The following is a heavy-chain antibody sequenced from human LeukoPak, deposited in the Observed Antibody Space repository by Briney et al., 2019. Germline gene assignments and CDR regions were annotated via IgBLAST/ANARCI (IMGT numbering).Heavy chain of an antibody. CDR2: ISSSSSYI. V-gene: IGHV3-21*01. CDR1: GFTFSSYS. Sequence: GGSLRLSCAAPGFTFSSYSMNWVRQAPGKGLEWVSSISSSSSYIYYADSVKGRFTISRDNAKNSLYLQMNSLRAEDTAVYYCARDGPVAAAGLDYWGQGTLVTVSS. J-gene: IGHJ4*02. D-gene: IGHD6-13*01. CDR3: ARDGPVAAAGLDY.